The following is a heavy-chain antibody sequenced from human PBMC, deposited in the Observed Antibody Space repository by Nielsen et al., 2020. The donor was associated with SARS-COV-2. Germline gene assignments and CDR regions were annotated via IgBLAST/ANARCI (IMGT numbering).Heavy chain of an antibody. Sequence: SETLSLTCTVSGGSISSSSYYWGWIRQPPGKGLEWIGSIYYSGSTYYNPSLKSRVTISVDTSKNQFSLKLSSVTAADTAVYYCARLGPIFDYRGQGTLVTVSS. CDR3: ARLGPIFDY. V-gene: IGHV4-39*01. CDR1: GGSISSSSYY. CDR2: IYYSGST. J-gene: IGHJ4*02.